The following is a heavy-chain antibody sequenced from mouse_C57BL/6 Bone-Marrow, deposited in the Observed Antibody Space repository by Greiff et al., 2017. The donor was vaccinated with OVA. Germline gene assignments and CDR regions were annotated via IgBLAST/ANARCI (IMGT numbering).Heavy chain of an antibody. V-gene: IGHV14-4*01. CDR1: GFNIKDDY. Sequence: EVQLQQSGAELVRPGASVKLSCTASGFNIKDDYMHWVKQRPEQGLEWIGWIDPENGDTEYASKFQGKATITADTSSNTAYLQLSSLTSEDTAVYYCARIYYDYDAMDYWGQGTSVTVSS. CDR2: IDPENGDT. D-gene: IGHD2-1*01. J-gene: IGHJ4*01. CDR3: ARIYYDYDAMDY.